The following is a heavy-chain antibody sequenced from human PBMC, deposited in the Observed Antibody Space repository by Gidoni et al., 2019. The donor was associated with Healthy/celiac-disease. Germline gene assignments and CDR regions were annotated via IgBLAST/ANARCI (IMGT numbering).Heavy chain of an antibody. V-gene: IGHV3-23*01. CDR2: IGGSGSRT. CDR1: GGTFSSYA. J-gene: IGHJ4*02. CDR3: ARSSGAVPGCFDY. Sequence: EVQRLESGGGWVQPGGSLRLSWAAAGGTFSSYAMSWVRQAPGKGLECVSAIGGSGSRTYYADSVTGRFPISRDNSTTTLYLQMNSLRAEDTAVYYCARSSGAVPGCFDYWGQGTLVTVSS. D-gene: IGHD3-10*01.